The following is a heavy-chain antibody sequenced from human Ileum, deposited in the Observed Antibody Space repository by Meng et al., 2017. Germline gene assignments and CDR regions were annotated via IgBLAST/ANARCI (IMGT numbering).Heavy chain of an antibody. J-gene: IGHJ5*02. V-gene: IGHV4-59*01. D-gene: IGHD1-26*01. CDR2: IYYSGST. CDR1: GGSISGYY. Sequence: SETLSLTCTVSGGSISGYYWSWIRQSPGRGLEWIGYIYYSGSTNYNPSLKSRVTISVDTSKNQFSLKLTSVTAADTAVYYCAREGEVGATKGRWFDPWGQGTRVTVSS. CDR3: AREGEVGATKGRWFDP.